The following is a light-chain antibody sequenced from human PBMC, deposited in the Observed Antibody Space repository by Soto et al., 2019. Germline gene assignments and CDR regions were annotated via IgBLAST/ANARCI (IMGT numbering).Light chain of an antibody. V-gene: IGLV2-14*01. J-gene: IGLJ2*01. CDR3: SSFTSSGTRL. CDR2: DVS. Sequence: QSALTQPASVSGSPGQSITISCTGTSSDVGGYNYVSWYQQHPGKVPKVMIYDVSNRPSGVSNRFSGSKSANTASLTISGLQAEDEADYYCSSFTSSGTRLFGGGTNLTVL. CDR1: SSDVGGYNY.